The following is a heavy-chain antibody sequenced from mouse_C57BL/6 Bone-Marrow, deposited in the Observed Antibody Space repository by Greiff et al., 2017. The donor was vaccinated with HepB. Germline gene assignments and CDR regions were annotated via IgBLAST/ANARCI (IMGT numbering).Heavy chain of an antibody. V-gene: IGHV1-82*01. J-gene: IGHJ1*03. Sequence: QVHVKQSGPELVKPGASVKISCKASGYAFSSSWMNWVKQRPGKGLEWIGRIYPGDGDTNYNGKFKGKATLTADKSSSTAYMQLSSLTSEDSAVYFCASNYGSSHWYFDVWGTGTTVTVSS. CDR1: GYAFSSSW. CDR3: ASNYGSSHWYFDV. D-gene: IGHD1-1*01. CDR2: IYPGDGDT.